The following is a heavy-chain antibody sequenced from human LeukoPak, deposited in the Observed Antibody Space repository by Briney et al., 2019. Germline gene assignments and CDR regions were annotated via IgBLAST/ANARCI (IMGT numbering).Heavy chain of an antibody. CDR3: ARVSIAAAGTDDAFDI. V-gene: IGHV4-4*02. CDR2: IYHSGST. D-gene: IGHD6-13*01. CDR1: GGSISSSNW. Sequence: SETLSLTCAVSGGSISSSNWWSWVRQPPGKGLEWIGEIYHSGSTNDNPSLKSRVTISVDKSKNQFSLKLSSVTAADTAVYYCARVSIAAAGTDDAFDIWGQGTMVTVSS. J-gene: IGHJ3*02.